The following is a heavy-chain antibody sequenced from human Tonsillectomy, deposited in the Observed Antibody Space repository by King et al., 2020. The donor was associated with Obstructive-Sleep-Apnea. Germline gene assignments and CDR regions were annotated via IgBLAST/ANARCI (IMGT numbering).Heavy chain of an antibody. CDR2: ISGSGVST. D-gene: IGHD3-22*01. CDR1: GVTFSSYA. J-gene: IGHJ4*02. Sequence: VQLVECGGGLVQPGGSLRLSCAASGVTFSSYAMSWVRQAPGRGVEWVSEISGSGVSTYYAHSVKGRFTISRDNSTNTLYLQLNSLRAVDTAVYYCAKDYHYYDRSGYYWRSGRFDYWGQGTLVTVSS. CDR3: AKDYHYYDRSGYYWRSGRFDY. V-gene: IGHV3-23*04.